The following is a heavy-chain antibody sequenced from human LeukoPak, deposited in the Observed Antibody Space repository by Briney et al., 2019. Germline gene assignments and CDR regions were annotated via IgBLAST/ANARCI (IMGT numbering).Heavy chain of an antibody. CDR2: IYPGDSDT. CDR3: ARHLGGAPYDILTPASLNWFDP. Sequence: GESLKISCKGSGYSFTSYWIGWVRQMPGKGLEWMGIIYPGDSDTRYSPSFQGQVTISADKSISTAYLQWSSLKASDTAMYYCARHLGGAPYDILTPASLNWFDPWGQGTLVTVSS. V-gene: IGHV5-51*01. J-gene: IGHJ5*02. D-gene: IGHD3-9*01. CDR1: GYSFTSYW.